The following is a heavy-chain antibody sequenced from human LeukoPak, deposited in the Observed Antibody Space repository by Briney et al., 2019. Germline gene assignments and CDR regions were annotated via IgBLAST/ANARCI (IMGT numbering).Heavy chain of an antibody. V-gene: IGHV3-30*18. CDR1: GLTFSGYD. Sequence: PGGSLRLSCAASGLTFSGYDIHWVRQAPGKGREWVAVISYDGSNKYCADSVKGRFTISRDNSKNTLYLQMTSLRAEDTAVYYCAKDFWSATYYFDYWGQGTLVTVSS. CDR3: AKDFWSATYYFDY. CDR2: ISYDGSNK. D-gene: IGHD3-3*01. J-gene: IGHJ4*02.